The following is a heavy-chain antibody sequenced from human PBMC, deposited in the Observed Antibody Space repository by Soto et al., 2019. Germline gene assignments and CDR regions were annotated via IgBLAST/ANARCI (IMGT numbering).Heavy chain of an antibody. CDR1: GGTFNNYP. J-gene: IGHJ6*02. D-gene: IGHD5-12*01. Sequence: SVKVSCKASGGTFNNYPITWVRQAPGEGXEWMGGSIPIFGTANYAQKFQGRVTISVDESTSTAYMELSSLRSEDTAVYYCARGRGYSGDDHYYYFDMDVWGQGTTVTVSS. CDR2: SIPIFGTA. V-gene: IGHV1-69*13. CDR3: ARGRGYSGDDHYYYFDMDV.